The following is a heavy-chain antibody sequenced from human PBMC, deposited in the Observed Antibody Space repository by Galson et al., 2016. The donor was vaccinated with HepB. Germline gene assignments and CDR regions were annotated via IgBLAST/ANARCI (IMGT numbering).Heavy chain of an antibody. Sequence: SLRLSCAASGFTFSSYAMSWVRQAPGKGLEWVSAISGSGGNSYYADSVKGRFTISRDNSKNTLYVQMHSLRAEDTAVYYCAKDYYDSSGYNWFDPWGQGTLVTVSS. J-gene: IGHJ5*02. CDR2: ISGSGGNS. V-gene: IGHV3-23*01. D-gene: IGHD3-22*01. CDR1: GFTFSSYA. CDR3: AKDYYDSSGYNWFDP.